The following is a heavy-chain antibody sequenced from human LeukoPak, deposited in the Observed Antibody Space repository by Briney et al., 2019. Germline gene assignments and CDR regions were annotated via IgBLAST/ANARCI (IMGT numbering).Heavy chain of an antibody. CDR2: ISGSGGST. CDR3: AKAISSGYSSSWFLPPTDYYMDV. J-gene: IGHJ6*03. D-gene: IGHD6-13*01. Sequence: PGGSLRLSCAASGFTFSSYAMSWVRQAPGKGLEWVSAISGSGGSTYYADSVKGRSTISRDNSKNTLYLQMNSLRAEDTAVYYCAKAISSGYSSSWFLPPTDYYMDVGGKGTTVTAS. CDR1: GFTFSSYA. V-gene: IGHV3-23*01.